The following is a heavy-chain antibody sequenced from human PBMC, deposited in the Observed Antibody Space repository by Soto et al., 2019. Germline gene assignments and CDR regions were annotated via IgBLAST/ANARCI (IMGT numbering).Heavy chain of an antibody. D-gene: IGHD3-16*02. CDR1: GGSFSDYF. CDR2: INHSGSA. CDR3: ARGRLHLGELSFNYLDF. V-gene: IGHV4-34*01. Sequence: SETLSLTCAVYGGSFSDYFWSWIHQPPGKGLEWIGEINHSGSANYIPSLRSRVTISVDTSKNQFSLKLNSVTAADTAVYYCARGRLHLGELSFNYLDFWGQGTLVTVSS. J-gene: IGHJ4*02.